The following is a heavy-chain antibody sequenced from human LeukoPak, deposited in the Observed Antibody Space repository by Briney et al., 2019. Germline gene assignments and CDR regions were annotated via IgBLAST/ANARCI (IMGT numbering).Heavy chain of an antibody. Sequence: GGSRRLPCAAVGFMSGTFERNWVRQVPGGGRGWVGRFKSKVAGGTTDYAAPVAGRFTISRDDSKNMLYLQMNSLKTEDTGVYYCTRGAPQADVFDIWGQGTMVTVSS. CDR1: GFMSGTFE. D-gene: IGHD1-26*01. CDR3: TRGAPQADVFDI. J-gene: IGHJ3*02. CDR2: FKSKVAGGTT. V-gene: IGHV3-15*01.